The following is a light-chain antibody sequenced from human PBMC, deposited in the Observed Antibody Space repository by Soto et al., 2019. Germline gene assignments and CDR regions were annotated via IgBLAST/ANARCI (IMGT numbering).Light chain of an antibody. CDR3: SSYTSSSTYVV. CDR1: SSDVGGYNY. Sequence: QSALTQPASVSGSPGQSITISCTGTSSDVGGYNYVSWYQQHPGTAPKLMIYDVSNRPSGVSNRFSGSKSGNPASLTISGLQAEEEADYYCSSYTSSSTYVVFGGGTKLTVL. V-gene: IGLV2-14*01. J-gene: IGLJ2*01. CDR2: DVS.